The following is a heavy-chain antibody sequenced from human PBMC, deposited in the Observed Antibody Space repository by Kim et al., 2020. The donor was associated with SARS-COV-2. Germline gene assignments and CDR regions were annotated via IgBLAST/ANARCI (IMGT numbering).Heavy chain of an antibody. CDR2: IYHSGST. D-gene: IGHD3-22*01. V-gene: IGHV4-30-2*01. CDR3: ASYDSSGYYYDY. J-gene: IGHJ4*02. Sequence: SETLSLTCAVSGGSISSGGYSWSWIRQPPGKGLEWIGYIYHSGSTYYNLSLKSRVTISVDRSKNQFSLKLSSVTAADTAVYYCASYDSSGYYYDYWGQGT. CDR1: GGSISSGGYS.